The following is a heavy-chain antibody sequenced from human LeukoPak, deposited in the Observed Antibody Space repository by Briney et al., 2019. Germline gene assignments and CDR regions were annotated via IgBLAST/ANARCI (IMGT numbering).Heavy chain of an antibody. V-gene: IGHV1-2*02. J-gene: IGHJ4*02. D-gene: IGHD3-3*01. CDR1: GYTFTGYY. Sequence: GASVKVSCKASGYTFTGYYMHWVRQAPGQGLEWMGWINPNSGGTNYAQKFQGRVTMTRDTSISTAYMELSRLRSDDTAVYYCARDSRTIIRFLEWSSLYYFDYWGQGTLVTVSS. CDR3: ARDSRTIIRFLEWSSLYYFDY. CDR2: INPNSGGT.